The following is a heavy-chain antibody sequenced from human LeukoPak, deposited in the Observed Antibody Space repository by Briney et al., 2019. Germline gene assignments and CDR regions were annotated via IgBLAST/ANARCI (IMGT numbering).Heavy chain of an antibody. CDR2: IYPGDSDT. CDR3: ARYLGQWLVPNWFDP. J-gene: IGHJ5*02. V-gene: IGHV5-51*01. D-gene: IGHD6-19*01. Sequence: GESLKISCKGSGYSFTSYWIGWVRQMPGKGLEWMGIIYPGDSDTRYSPSFQGQVTISADKSISTAYLQWSSLKASDTAMYYCARYLGQWLVPNWFDPWGQGTLVTVSS. CDR1: GYSFTSYW.